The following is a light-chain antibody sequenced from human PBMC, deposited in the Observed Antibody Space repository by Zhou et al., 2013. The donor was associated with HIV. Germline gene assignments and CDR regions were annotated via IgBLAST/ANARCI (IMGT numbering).Light chain of an antibody. CDR1: ESVTTW. CDR3: QQSYSTPPT. J-gene: IGKJ5*01. V-gene: IGKV1-39*01. CDR2: GSS. Sequence: DVLMTQSPSTLSASVGDRVTITCRASESVTTWLAWYQHKAGEAPKLLIYGSSSLQSGVPSRFSGSGSGTEFSLSISSLQPEDSATYYCQQSYSTPPTFGQGTRLEI.